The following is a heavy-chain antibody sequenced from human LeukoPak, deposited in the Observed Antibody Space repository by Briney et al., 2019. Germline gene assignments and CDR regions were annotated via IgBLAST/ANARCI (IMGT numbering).Heavy chain of an antibody. CDR1: GYTFTGYY. V-gene: IGHV1-2*02. J-gene: IGHJ4*02. CDR3: ARVIGLRFLEWLWDY. Sequence: ASVKVSCKASGYTFTGYYMHWVRQAPGQGLEWRGWINPNSGGTNYAQKFQGRVTMTRDTSISTAYMELSRLRSDDTAVYYCARVIGLRFLEWLWDYWGQGTLVTVSS. CDR2: INPNSGGT. D-gene: IGHD3-3*01.